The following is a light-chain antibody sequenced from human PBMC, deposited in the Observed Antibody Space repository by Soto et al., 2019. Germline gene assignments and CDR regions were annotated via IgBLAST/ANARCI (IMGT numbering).Light chain of an antibody. J-gene: IGKJ1*01. Sequence: EIVMAQSPATLSVSPGERATLSCRASQSVSSNLAWYQQKPGQAPRLLIYGASTRATGIPARFSGSGSGTEFTLTISRLEPEDCAVYYCQQYGSSPRTFGQGTKVDIK. CDR1: QSVSSN. CDR2: GAS. CDR3: QQYGSSPRT. V-gene: IGKV3-15*01.